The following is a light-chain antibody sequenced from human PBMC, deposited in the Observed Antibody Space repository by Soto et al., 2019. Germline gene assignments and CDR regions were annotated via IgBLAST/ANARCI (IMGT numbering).Light chain of an antibody. CDR3: AAHAGGNTWL. Sequence: QSVLTQPASVSGSPGQSITISCTGTSSDVGGYNYVSWYQQHAGKAPKLMIYEVSDRPSGVSNRFSGSKSGNTASLTISGLQAEDEGLYYCAAHAGGNTWLFGGGTKLTVL. CDR2: EVS. V-gene: IGLV2-14*01. J-gene: IGLJ3*02. CDR1: SSDVGGYNY.